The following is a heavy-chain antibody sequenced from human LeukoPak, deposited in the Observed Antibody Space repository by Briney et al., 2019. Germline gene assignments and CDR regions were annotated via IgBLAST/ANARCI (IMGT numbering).Heavy chain of an antibody. D-gene: IGHD6-25*01. CDR3: ARESFEGRQRLQFDY. J-gene: IGHJ4*02. CDR1: GGSISSYY. CDR2: IYTSGST. Sequence: PSETLSLTCTVSGGSISSYYWSWIRQPAGKGLEWIGRIYTSGSTNYNPSLKSRVTMSVDTSKNQFSLKLSSVTAADTAVYYCARESFEGRQRLQFDYWGQGTLVTVSS. V-gene: IGHV4-4*07.